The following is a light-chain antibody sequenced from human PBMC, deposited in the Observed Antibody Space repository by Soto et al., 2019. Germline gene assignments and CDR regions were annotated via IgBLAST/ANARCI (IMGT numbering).Light chain of an antibody. CDR1: SSDIGSNNY. J-gene: IGLJ3*02. CDR3: SSYTATTRL. CDR2: EVS. V-gene: IGLV2-14*01. Sequence: QSALTQPASVSGSPGQSITISCTCTSSDIGSNNYVSWFQQRPGNPPTLIIYEVSNRPSGVSTHFSGSKSGNTASLTISGLRSEDEAEYYCSSYTATTRLFGGGSKLTVL.